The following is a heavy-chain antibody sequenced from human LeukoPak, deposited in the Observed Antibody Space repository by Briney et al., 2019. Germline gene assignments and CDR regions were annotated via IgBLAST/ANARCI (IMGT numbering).Heavy chain of an antibody. CDR2: IWYDGSNK. CDR1: GFTFSSYG. V-gene: IGHV3-33*08. Sequence: GGSLRLSCAASGFTFSSYGMHWVRQAPGKGLEWVSLIWYDGSNKYYADSVKGRFTISRDNSKNTLYLQMNSLRAEDTAVYYCARDPLLDAFDIWGQGTMVTVSS. CDR3: ARDPLLDAFDI. J-gene: IGHJ3*02. D-gene: IGHD2-8*02.